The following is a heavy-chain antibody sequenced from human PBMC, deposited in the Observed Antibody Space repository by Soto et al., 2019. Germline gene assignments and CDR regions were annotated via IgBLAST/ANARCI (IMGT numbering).Heavy chain of an antibody. CDR2: INPSGGTT. D-gene: IGHD6-19*01. J-gene: IGHJ4*02. Sequence: QVQLVQSGAEVKKPGASVKVSCTASGYPLTGNYIHWVRQGPGEGLEWMGKINPSGGTTRNGQKFQGRVSRTRDTSTSTVYMEMSSLRSDDTAVYYCARGEPHSSGWNFDYWGQGTLVIVSP. V-gene: IGHV1-46*03. CDR3: ARGEPHSSGWNFDY. CDR1: GYPLTGNY.